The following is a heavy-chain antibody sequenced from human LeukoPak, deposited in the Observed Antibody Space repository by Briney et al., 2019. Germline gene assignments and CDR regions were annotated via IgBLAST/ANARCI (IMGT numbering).Heavy chain of an antibody. D-gene: IGHD3-16*01. V-gene: IGHV5-51*01. CDR1: GYSFTNYW. J-gene: IGHJ3*01. Sequence: GESLKISCKGSGYSFTNYWIAWVRQMPGKGLEWMGLIYAGDSDTRYSPSFQGQVTISADKSISTAYLQWSSLKASDTAIYYCARGRGRQTTDAFDVWGQGTMVTVSS. CDR2: IYAGDSDT. CDR3: ARGRGRQTTDAFDV.